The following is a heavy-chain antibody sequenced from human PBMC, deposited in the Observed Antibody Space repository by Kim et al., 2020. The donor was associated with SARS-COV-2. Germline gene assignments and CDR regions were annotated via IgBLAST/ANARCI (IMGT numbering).Heavy chain of an antibody. J-gene: IGHJ4*02. D-gene: IGHD3-16*02. Sequence: SRVTISVDTSKNQFSLKLSSVTAADTAVYYCARRSLEITFGGVIVKDYFDYWGQGTLVTVSS. V-gene: IGHV4-59*08. CDR3: ARRSLEITFGGVIVKDYFDY.